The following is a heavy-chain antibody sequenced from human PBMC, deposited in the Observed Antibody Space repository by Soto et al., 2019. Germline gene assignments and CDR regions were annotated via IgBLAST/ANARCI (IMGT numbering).Heavy chain of an antibody. CDR1: GASIISGGYY. CDR3: ARLTLSNYGARWFDP. D-gene: IGHD4-4*01. Sequence: PSETLSHTCTVSGASIISGGYYWSWIRKHPGKGLEWIGYIYYSGSTYYNPSLKSRVTMSLDTSDNQFSLKLSSVTAADTAVYFCARLTLSNYGARWFDPWGQGTFVTVSS. J-gene: IGHJ5*02. CDR2: IYYSGST. V-gene: IGHV4-31*03.